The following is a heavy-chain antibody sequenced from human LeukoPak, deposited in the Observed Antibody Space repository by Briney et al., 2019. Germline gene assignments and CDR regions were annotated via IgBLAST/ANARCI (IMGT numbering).Heavy chain of an antibody. V-gene: IGHV3-11*04. J-gene: IGHJ4*02. CDR3: ARSPIAAAGTVFDY. CDR2: ISSIGSTI. CDR1: GFTFSDYY. Sequence: GGSLRLSCAASGFTFSDYYMSWIRQAPGKGLEWVSYISSIGSTIYYADSVKGRFTISRDNAKNSLYLQMNSLRAEDTAVYYCARSPIAAAGTVFDYWGQGTLVTVSS. D-gene: IGHD6-13*01.